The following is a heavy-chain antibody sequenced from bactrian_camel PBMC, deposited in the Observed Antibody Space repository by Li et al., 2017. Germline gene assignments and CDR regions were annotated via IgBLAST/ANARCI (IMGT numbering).Heavy chain of an antibody. CDR1: GSTVSRKC. J-gene: IGHJ4*01. V-gene: IGHV3S54*01. CDR2: IYADDGST. Sequence: HVQLVESGGGSVQAGGSLRLSCAASGSTVSRKCMGWFRQAPGKEREGVAAIYADDGSTYYGDSVKGRFTISQDNAKNTLYLQMNSLKPEDTAMYYCAADSYRCPAPRTVVAGYNYWGQGTQVTVS. D-gene: IGHD6*01. CDR3: AADSYRCPAPRTVVAGYNY.